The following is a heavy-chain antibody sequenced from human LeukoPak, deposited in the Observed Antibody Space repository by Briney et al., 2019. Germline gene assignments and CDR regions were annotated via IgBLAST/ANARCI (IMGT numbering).Heavy chain of an antibody. CDR3: ARARRDPAASDYFDY. V-gene: IGHV1-69*13. CDR2: ISPIFGTA. D-gene: IGHD2-2*01. Sequence: SVNLSCKASGGTFSSYAISWVRQAPGQGLELMGGISPIFGTANYAQKFQGRVTITAVESTSTAYMELSSLRSEDTAVYYCARARRDPAASDYFDYWGQGTLVTVSS. J-gene: IGHJ4*02. CDR1: GGTFSSYA.